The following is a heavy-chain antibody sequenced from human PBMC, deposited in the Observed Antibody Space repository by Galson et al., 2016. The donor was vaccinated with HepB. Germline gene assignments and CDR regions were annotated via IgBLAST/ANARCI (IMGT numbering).Heavy chain of an antibody. V-gene: IGHV3-74*01. J-gene: IGHJ4*02. CDR3: GSVFEF. Sequence: SLRLSCAASGFIFTNYWMHWVRQTPGKGLLWVSRVDLDGSGTSYADSVKGRFTISIDNAKHTLYLQMNSLRAEDTAVDYRGSVFEFWGQGALVTVSS. CDR2: VDLDGSGT. CDR1: GFIFTNYW.